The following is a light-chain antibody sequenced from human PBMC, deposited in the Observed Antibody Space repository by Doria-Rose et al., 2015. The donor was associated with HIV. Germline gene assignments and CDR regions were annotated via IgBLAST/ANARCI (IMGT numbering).Light chain of an antibody. CDR2: DGS. CDR3: HQYGTSWT. J-gene: IGKJ1*01. V-gene: IGKV3-20*01. CDR1: QSFSSTY. Sequence: EIVMTQSPGTLSLSPGERATLSCRASQSFSSTYLVWYQQKPGQAHSLLIYDGSTRATGIPDRFSASGSGTDFTLTINRLEPEDFALYYCHQYGTSWTFGQGTKVEI.